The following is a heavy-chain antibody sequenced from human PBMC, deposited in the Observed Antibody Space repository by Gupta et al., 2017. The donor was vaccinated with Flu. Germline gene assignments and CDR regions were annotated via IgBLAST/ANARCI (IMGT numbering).Heavy chain of an antibody. Sequence: EVQLVESGGGLVQPGGSLRLSCAAPGFTVSKNYMNWFRQAPGKGLEWVALIYSFGSTYYADSVKGRFTISRDSSKNTLYLQMNSLRTDDTAIYYCARDGRGMATWPWWGQGTMVTVSS. CDR2: IYSFGST. CDR3: ARDGRGMATWPW. J-gene: IGHJ3*01. CDR1: GFTVSKNY. D-gene: IGHD5-12*01. V-gene: IGHV3-66*03.